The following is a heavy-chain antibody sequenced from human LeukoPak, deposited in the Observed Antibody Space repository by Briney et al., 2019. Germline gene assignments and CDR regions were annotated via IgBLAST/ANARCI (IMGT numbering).Heavy chain of an antibody. CDR1: GLTVSSNY. J-gene: IGHJ4*02. V-gene: IGHV3-66*02. D-gene: IGHD6-6*01. CDR3: ARDLGYSSSSGFDY. Sequence: GGSLRLSCAASGLTVSSNYMSWVRQAPGKGLEWVSVIYSGGSTYYADSVKGRFTISRDNSKNTLYLQMNSLRAEDTAVYYCARDLGYSSSSGFDYWGQGTLVTVSS. CDR2: IYSGGST.